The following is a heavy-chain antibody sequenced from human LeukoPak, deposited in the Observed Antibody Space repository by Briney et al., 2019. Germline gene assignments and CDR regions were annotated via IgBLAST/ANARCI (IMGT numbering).Heavy chain of an antibody. Sequence: SETLSLTCAVYSESFIGYYWSWIRQPPEKGLEWIGEINHSGGTNYNPSLKSRVTISIDTSKNQFSLKLNSVTAADTAVYYCAIHPDLDSLRRKYYFDYWGQGTPVTVSS. V-gene: IGHV4-34*01. J-gene: IGHJ4*02. CDR3: AIHPDLDSLRRKYYFDY. CDR1: SESFIGYY. CDR2: INHSGGT. D-gene: IGHD3/OR15-3a*01.